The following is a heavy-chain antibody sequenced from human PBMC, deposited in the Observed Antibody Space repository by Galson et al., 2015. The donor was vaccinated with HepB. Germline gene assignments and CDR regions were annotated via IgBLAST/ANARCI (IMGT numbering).Heavy chain of an antibody. CDR2: IIPILGIA. CDR3: ARDSSGWYRGPLGWFDP. CDR1: GGTFSSYA. Sequence: SVKVSCKASGGTFSSYAISWVRQAPGQGLEWMGRIIPILGIANYAQEFQGRVTITADKSTSTAYMELSSLRSEDTAVYYCARDSSGWYRGPLGWFDPWGQGTLVTVSS. D-gene: IGHD6-19*01. V-gene: IGHV1-69*04. J-gene: IGHJ5*02.